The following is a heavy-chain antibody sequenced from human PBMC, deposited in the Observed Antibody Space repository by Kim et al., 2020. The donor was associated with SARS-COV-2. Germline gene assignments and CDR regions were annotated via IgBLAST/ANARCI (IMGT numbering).Heavy chain of an antibody. J-gene: IGHJ5*02. V-gene: IGHV4-4*07. Sequence: TNSTPSPKSRVTMPVDTSKNQFSLKLSSVPAADTAVYYCAGDVGISGFDPWGQGTLVTVSS. CDR2: T. D-gene: IGHD6-13*01. CDR3: AGDVGISGFDP.